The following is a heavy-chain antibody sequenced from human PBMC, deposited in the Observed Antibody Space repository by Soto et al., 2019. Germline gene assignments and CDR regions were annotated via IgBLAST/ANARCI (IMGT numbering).Heavy chain of an antibody. CDR1: GGSIISYY. CDR2: IYYSGST. CDR3: ARRYGKNAFDI. V-gene: IGHV4-59*01. D-gene: IGHD5-18*01. J-gene: IGHJ3*02. Sequence: PSETLSLTCTVSGGSIISYYWSWIRQPPGKGLEWIGYIYYSGSTNYNPSLKSRVTISVDTSKNQFSLKLSSVTAADTAVYYCARRYGKNAFDIWGQGTMVTVS.